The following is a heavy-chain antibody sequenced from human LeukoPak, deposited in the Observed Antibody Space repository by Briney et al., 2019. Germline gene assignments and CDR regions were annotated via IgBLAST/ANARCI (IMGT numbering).Heavy chain of an antibody. CDR1: GGTFSSYA. CDR2: ISAYNGNT. D-gene: IGHD5-18*01. J-gene: IGHJ4*02. V-gene: IGHV1-18*01. Sequence: EASVKVSCKASGGTFSSYAISWVRQAPGQGLEWMGWISAYNGNTNYAQKLQGRVTMTTDTSTGTAYMELRSLRSDDTAVYYCAATAKGRGYSFFDYWGQGTLVTVSS. CDR3: AATAKGRGYSFFDY.